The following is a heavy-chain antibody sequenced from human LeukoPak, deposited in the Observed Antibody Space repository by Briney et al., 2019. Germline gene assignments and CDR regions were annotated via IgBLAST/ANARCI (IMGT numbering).Heavy chain of an antibody. CDR2: IRGSGGST. J-gene: IGHJ4*02. D-gene: IGHD4-17*01. V-gene: IGHV3-23*01. CDR1: GFTFSSYA. CDR3: ARGSGVYGDYAMYYFDY. Sequence: GGSLGLSCAASGFTFSSYAMSWVRQAPGKGLEWVSAIRGSGGSTYYADSVKGRFTISRDNSKNTLYLQMNSLRAEDTAVYYCARGSGVYGDYAMYYFDYWGQGTLVTVSS.